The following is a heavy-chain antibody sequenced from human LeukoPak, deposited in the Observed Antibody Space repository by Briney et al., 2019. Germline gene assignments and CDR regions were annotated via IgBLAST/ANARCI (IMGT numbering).Heavy chain of an antibody. D-gene: IGHD2-15*01. CDR3: AQKVPYSPDYSQQ. CDR1: GGSITSYF. J-gene: IGHJ1*01. V-gene: IGHV4-59*01. CDR2: IYHSGTT. Sequence: SETLSLTFTVSGGSITSYFWTWIRQPPGKGLEWIGYIYHSGTTNYNPSLKSRVTISADTSKNQFSLRLSSVTAADTAVYYCAQKVPYSPDYSQQWGQGTLVTVST.